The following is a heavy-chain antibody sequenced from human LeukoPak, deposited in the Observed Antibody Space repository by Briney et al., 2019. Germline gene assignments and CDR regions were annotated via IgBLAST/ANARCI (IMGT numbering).Heavy chain of an antibody. CDR1: GFTFDDYG. D-gene: IGHD4-23*01. CDR3: ARGDYGGNSDHDAFDI. CDR2: INWNGGST. V-gene: IGHV3-20*04. J-gene: IGHJ3*02. Sequence: GGSLRLSCAASGFTFDDYGMSWVRQAPGKGLGWVSGINWNGGSTGYADAVKGRFTSSRDNAKNSLYLQMNSLRAENTALYYCARGDYGGNSDHDAFDIWGQRTMVTVSS.